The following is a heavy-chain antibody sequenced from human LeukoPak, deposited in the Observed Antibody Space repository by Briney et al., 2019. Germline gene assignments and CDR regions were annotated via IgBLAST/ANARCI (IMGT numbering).Heavy chain of an antibody. CDR3: ARAGGYYTSGNYLGY. CDR1: GGSISTYY. D-gene: IGHD3-10*01. CDR2: IYHRGSA. Sequence: SEALSLTCTVSGGSISTYYWSWIRQPPGKGLEWSGYIYHRGSANYNPSLKSRVAISLDTSKNQFSLKLSSVTAADTAVYYCARAGGYYTSGNYLGYWGQGTLVTVSS. J-gene: IGHJ4*02. V-gene: IGHV4-59*01.